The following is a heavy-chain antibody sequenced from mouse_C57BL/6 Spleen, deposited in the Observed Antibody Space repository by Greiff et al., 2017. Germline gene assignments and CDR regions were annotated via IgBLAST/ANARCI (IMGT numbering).Heavy chain of an antibody. V-gene: IGHV1-54*01. Sequence: QVQLQQSGAELVRPGTSVKVSCKASGYAFTNYLIEWVKQRPGQGLEWIGGITPGSGVTNYNEKLKGKATLTADKSSSPAYLQLSSLTSEDSAVYVCARDLGLFGYWGQGTTRTVSS. CDR1: GYAFTNYL. CDR3: ARDLGLFGY. J-gene: IGHJ2*01. CDR2: ITPGSGVT. D-gene: IGHD3-1*01.